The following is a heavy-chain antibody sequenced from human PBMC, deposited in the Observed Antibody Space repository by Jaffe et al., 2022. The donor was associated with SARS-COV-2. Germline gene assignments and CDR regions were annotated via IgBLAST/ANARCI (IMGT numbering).Heavy chain of an antibody. J-gene: IGHJ6*02. Sequence: EVQLVQSGAEVKKPGESLKISCKGSGYSFTSYWIGWVRQMPGKGLEWMGIIYPGDSDTRYSPSFQGQVTISADKSISTAYLQWSSLKASDTAMYYCARHGAICSSTSCYFNLYELYGMDVWGQGTTVTVSS. CDR2: IYPGDSDT. D-gene: IGHD2-2*01. CDR1: GYSFTSYW. V-gene: IGHV5-51*01. CDR3: ARHGAICSSTSCYFNLYELYGMDV.